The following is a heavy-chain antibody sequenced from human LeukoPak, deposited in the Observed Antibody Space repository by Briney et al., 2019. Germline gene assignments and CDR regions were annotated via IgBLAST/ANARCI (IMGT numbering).Heavy chain of an antibody. V-gene: IGHV3-74*01. CDR2: IKIDGSST. Sequence: GGSLRLSCAASGFTFSRYWMHWVRQASGKGLVWVSCIKIDGSSTSIADSAKGRFTISRDNAKNTVYLQMNSLRAEDTAVYYCVRDNRSYNFDYWGQGTLVTVSS. J-gene: IGHJ4*02. CDR1: GFTFSRYW. D-gene: IGHD1-26*01. CDR3: VRDNRSYNFDY.